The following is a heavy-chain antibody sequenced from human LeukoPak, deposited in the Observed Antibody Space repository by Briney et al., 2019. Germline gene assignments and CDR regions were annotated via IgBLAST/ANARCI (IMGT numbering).Heavy chain of an antibody. CDR2: IYYSGST. CDR1: GGSISSSSYY. D-gene: IGHD4-17*01. CDR3: ARPRDDYGDYWIDY. J-gene: IGHJ4*02. Sequence: PSETLSLTCTVSGGSISSSSYYWGWIRQPPGKGLEWIGSIYYSGSTYYNPSLKSRVTIPVDTSKNQFSLKRSSVTAADTAVYYCARPRDDYGDYWIDYWGQGTLVTVSS. V-gene: IGHV4-39*01.